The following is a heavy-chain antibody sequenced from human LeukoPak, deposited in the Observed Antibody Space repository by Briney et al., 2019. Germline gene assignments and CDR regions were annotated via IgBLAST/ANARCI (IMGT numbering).Heavy chain of an antibody. CDR3: ARDRGPFDP. V-gene: IGHV3-21*01. Sequence: GGSLRLSCAASGFTFSLYNMNWVRQAPGKGPEWVSAITTSSVYTYYAESVKGRFTVSRDNGKNSLYLQMNSLRAEDTAVYYCARDRGPFDPWGQGTLVTVSS. J-gene: IGHJ5*02. CDR2: ITTSSVYT. D-gene: IGHD3-10*01. CDR1: GFTFSLYN.